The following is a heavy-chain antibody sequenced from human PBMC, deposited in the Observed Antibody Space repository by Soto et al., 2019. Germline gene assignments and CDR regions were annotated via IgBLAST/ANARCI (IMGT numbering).Heavy chain of an antibody. D-gene: IGHD3-3*01. Sequence: GASVKVSCKASGYTFTSSYMHWVRQAPGQGLEWMGIINPSGGSTSYAQKFQGRVTMTRDTSTSTVYMELSSLRSEDTAVYYCARVLRFLEWFPTDYGMDVWGQGTTVTVSS. J-gene: IGHJ6*02. V-gene: IGHV1-46*01. CDR2: INPSGGST. CDR3: ARVLRFLEWFPTDYGMDV. CDR1: GYTFTSSY.